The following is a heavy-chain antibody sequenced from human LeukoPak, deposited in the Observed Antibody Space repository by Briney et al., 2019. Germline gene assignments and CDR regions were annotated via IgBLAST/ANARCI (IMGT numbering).Heavy chain of an antibody. CDR1: GGSISSGDYY. V-gene: IGHV4-30-4*01. J-gene: IGHJ3*01. Sequence: SQTLSLTCTVSGGSISSGDYYWSWIRQPPGKGLAWIGYIYYSGSTNYNPSLKSRVTISVDTSKNQFSLKLSSVTAADTAVYYCARGGYCSSTSCYSDAFDFWGQGTMVTVSS. CDR3: ARGGYCSSTSCYSDAFDF. CDR2: IYYSGST. D-gene: IGHD2-2*01.